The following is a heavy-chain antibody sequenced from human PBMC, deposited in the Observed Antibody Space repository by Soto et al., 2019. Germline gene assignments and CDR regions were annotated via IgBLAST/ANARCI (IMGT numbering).Heavy chain of an antibody. Sequence: GASVKVSCKASGGTLSSYTISWVRQAPGQGLEWMGRIIPILGIANYAQKFQGRVTITADKSTSTAYMELSSLRAEDTAVYYCARYDSSGYYWPHYYYGMDVWGQGTTVTVSS. D-gene: IGHD3-22*01. J-gene: IGHJ6*02. CDR1: GGTLSSYT. CDR3: ARYDSSGYYWPHYYYGMDV. V-gene: IGHV1-69*02. CDR2: IIPILGIA.